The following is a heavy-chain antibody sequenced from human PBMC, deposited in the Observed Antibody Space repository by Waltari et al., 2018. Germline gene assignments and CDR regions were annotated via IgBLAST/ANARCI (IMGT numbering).Heavy chain of an antibody. CDR3: TRSTSISNAFNI. CDR1: GFTFSSYW. D-gene: IGHD6-6*01. Sequence: EVQLVESGGGLVQPGGSLRLSCAASGFTFSSYWMHWVRQAPGRGGVWGGEDRGKGVVGGSRVNSEGTSKSYAESGKVRVTISRDNAKNTLYLQMNSLRAEDTAVYYCTRSTSISNAFNIWGQGTMVTVSS. CDR2: VNSEGTSK. J-gene: IGHJ3*02. V-gene: IGHV3-74*01.